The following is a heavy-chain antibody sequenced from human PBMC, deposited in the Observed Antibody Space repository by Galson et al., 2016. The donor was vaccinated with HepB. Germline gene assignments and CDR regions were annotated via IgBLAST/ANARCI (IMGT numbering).Heavy chain of an antibody. Sequence: SETLSLTCTVSDDSISSTSYYWGWIRQPPGKGLEWIGSIYYSGSTYYNPSLKSRVTISVDTSKNQFSLRLSSVTAADTAIYYCAKSAEPYTIFGQFTGYYGMDVWGQGTTVTVSS. CDR2: IYYSGST. D-gene: IGHD3-3*01. CDR3: AKSAEPYTIFGQFTGYYGMDV. J-gene: IGHJ6*02. CDR1: DDSISSTSYY. V-gene: IGHV4-39*01.